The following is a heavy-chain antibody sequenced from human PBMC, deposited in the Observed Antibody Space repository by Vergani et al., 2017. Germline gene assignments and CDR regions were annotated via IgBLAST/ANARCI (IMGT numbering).Heavy chain of an antibody. CDR3: ARRIVGATGAEYFQH. Sequence: QVQLQESGPGLVKPSETLSLTCAVSGYSISSGYYWGWIRQPPGKGLEWIGSIYHSGSTYYNPFLKSRVTISVDTSKNQFSLKLSSVTAADTAVYYCARRIVGATGAEYFQHWGQGTLVTVSS. CDR1: GYSISSGYY. J-gene: IGHJ1*01. CDR2: IYHSGST. D-gene: IGHD1-26*01. V-gene: IGHV4-38-2*01.